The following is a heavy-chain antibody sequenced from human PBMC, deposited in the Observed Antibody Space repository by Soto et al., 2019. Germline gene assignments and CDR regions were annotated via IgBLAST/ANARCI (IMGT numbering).Heavy chain of an antibody. CDR2: IYYSGST. CDR1: GGSISSSSYY. V-gene: IGHV4-39*01. D-gene: IGHD6-25*01. Sequence: SETLSLTCTVSGGSISSSSYYWGWICQPPGKGLEWIGSIYYSGSTYYNPSLKSRVTISVDTSKNQFSLKLSSVTAADTAVYYCARTARGYYYGMDVWGQGTTVTVS. CDR3: ARTARGYYYGMDV. J-gene: IGHJ6*02.